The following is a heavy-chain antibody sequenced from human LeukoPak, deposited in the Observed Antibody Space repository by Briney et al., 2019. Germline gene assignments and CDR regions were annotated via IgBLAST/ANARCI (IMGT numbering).Heavy chain of an antibody. Sequence: ASVKVSCKVSGYTLTELSMHWVRQAPGKGLEWMGGFDPEDGETIYAQKFQGRVTMTEDTSTDTAYMELSSLRAEDTAVYYCAKKTSYGSGSRTYGMDVWGQGTTVTVSS. CDR3: AKKTSYGSGSRTYGMDV. D-gene: IGHD3-10*01. CDR2: FDPEDGET. V-gene: IGHV1-24*01. J-gene: IGHJ6*02. CDR1: GYTLTELS.